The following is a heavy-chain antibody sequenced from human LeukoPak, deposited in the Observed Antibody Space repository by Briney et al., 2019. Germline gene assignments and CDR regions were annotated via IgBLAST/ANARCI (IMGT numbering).Heavy chain of an antibody. V-gene: IGHV4-30-2*01. J-gene: IGHJ4*02. CDR3: ARGEGYFDY. CDR1: GGSISSGGYS. CDR2: IYHSGST. Sequence: PSETLSLTCAVSGGSISSGGYSWSWIRQPPGKGLEWIGYIYHSGSTYYNPSLKSRVTISVDTSKNQFSLKLSSVTAADTAVYYCARGEGYFDYWGQGTLVTVSS.